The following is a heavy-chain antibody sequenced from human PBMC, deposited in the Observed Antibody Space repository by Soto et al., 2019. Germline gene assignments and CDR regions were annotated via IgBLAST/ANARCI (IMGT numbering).Heavy chain of an antibody. J-gene: IGHJ4*02. Sequence: QVQLVQSGAEVKKPGASVKVSCKASGYTFTSYAMHWVRQAPGQRLEWMGWINAGNGNTKYSQKFQGRVTITRDTSASTAYMELSSLRSADKAVYYCARVGGKAFLYYFDYWGQGTLVTVSS. CDR1: GYTFTSYA. CDR3: ARVGGKAFLYYFDY. V-gene: IGHV1-3*01. CDR2: INAGNGNT. D-gene: IGHD3-10*01.